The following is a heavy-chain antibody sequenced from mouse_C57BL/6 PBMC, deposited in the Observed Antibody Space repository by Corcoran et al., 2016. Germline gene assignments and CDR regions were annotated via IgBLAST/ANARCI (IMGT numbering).Heavy chain of an antibody. CDR1: GYTFTTYG. Sequence: QIQLVQSGPELKKPGETVKISCKASGYTFTTYGMSWVKQAPGKGLKWMGWINTYSGVPTYADDFKGRFAFSLETSASTAYLQINNLKNEDTATYFCARRDDFYWGQGTTLTVSS. J-gene: IGHJ2*01. CDR3: ARRDDFY. D-gene: IGHD2-4*01. CDR2: INTYSGVP. V-gene: IGHV9-3*01.